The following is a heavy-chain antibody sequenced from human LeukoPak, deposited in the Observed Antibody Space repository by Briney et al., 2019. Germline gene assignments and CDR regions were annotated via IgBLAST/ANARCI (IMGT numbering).Heavy chain of an antibody. D-gene: IGHD6-19*01. V-gene: IGHV3-23*01. J-gene: IGHJ5*02. CDR2: IHYIRDGP. CDR1: GFRFSRYA. CDR3: ARCVTGWPNWFAP. Sequence: GGSLRLSCVGSGFRFSRYAMSWVRQAPGKGLEWVATIHYIRDGPYYADSVEGRFTISRDDSKSTVYLQMNSLRVEDTAIYYCARCVTGWPNWFAPWGQGTLVTVSS.